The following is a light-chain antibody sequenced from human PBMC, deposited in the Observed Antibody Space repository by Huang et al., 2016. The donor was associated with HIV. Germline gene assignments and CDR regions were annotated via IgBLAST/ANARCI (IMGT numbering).Light chain of an antibody. Sequence: EVVLTQSPGTLSLSPGERATLSCRASQSFRSSYLAWYQQKPGQAPRLLIYGASSRATDIPDRFSGSGSGTDFTLTISRLEPEDFAVYYCQQYGSYTFGQGTKLE. J-gene: IGKJ2*01. V-gene: IGKV3-20*01. CDR3: QQYGSYT. CDR1: QSFRSSY. CDR2: GAS.